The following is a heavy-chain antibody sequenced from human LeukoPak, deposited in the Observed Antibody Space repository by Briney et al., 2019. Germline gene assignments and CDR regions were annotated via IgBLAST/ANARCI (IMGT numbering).Heavy chain of an antibody. J-gene: IGHJ3*02. V-gene: IGHV4-39*07. Sequence: PSETLSLTCTVSGGSISSSSYYWGWIRQPPGKGLEWIGSIYYSGSTYYNPSLKSRVTISVDTSKNQFSLKLSSVTAADTAVYYCARGRLIRYFDWLPNDAFDIWGQGTMVTVSS. CDR2: IYYSGST. CDR3: ARGRLIRYFDWLPNDAFDI. CDR1: GGSISSSSYY. D-gene: IGHD3-9*01.